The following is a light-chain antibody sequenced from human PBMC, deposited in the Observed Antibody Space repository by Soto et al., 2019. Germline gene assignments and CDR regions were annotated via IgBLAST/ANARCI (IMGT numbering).Light chain of an antibody. CDR1: SSNIASNT. J-gene: IGLJ2*01. V-gene: IGLV1-44*01. CDR3: AAWDDSLNGPV. CDR2: SDN. Sequence: QSVLTQPPSASGTPGQRVTISCSGSSSNIASNTINWYQQLPGTAPKLLIHSDNQRPSGVPGRFSGSKSGTSASLAISGLQSEDEADYYCAAWDDSLNGPVFGGGTKVTVL.